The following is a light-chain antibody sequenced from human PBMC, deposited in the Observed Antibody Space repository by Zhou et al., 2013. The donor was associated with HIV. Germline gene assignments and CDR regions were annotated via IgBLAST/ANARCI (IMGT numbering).Light chain of an antibody. CDR2: GAS. J-gene: IGKJ2*01. CDR1: QSVSSTY. V-gene: IGKV3D-20*02. CDR3: QQRYNWPKT. Sequence: EIVLTQSPGTLSLSPGERATLSCRASQSVSSTYLAWYQQKPGQAPRLLISGASGRATGIPDRFTASGSGTDFTLTISSLEPEDFAVYYCQQRYNWPKTFGQGTKLEIK.